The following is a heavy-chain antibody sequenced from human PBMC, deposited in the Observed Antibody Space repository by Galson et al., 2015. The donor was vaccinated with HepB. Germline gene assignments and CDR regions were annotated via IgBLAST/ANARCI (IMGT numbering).Heavy chain of an antibody. CDR2: IWYDGSDK. V-gene: IGHV3-33*01. J-gene: IGHJ4*02. CDR3: AREAGELRRLDY. Sequence: SLRLSCAGSGFTVGSSFMNWVRQAPGKDLEWVAVIWYDGSDKYYADSVKGRFTISRDNSKNTLYLQMNSLRAEDTAVYFCAREAGELRRLDYWGLGPLVTVSS. D-gene: IGHD1-26*01. CDR1: GFTVGSSF.